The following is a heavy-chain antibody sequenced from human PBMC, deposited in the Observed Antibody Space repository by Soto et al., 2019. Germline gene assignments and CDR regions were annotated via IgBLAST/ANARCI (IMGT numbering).Heavy chain of an antibody. CDR3: ARGCGGDCYRYDY. CDR2: IRSSGGST. J-gene: IGHJ4*02. D-gene: IGHD2-21*02. CDR1: GFTFSSYA. Sequence: GGSLRLSCAASGFTFSSYAMSWVRQAPGKGLEWVSAIRSSGGSTYYADSVKGRFTISRDNSKNTLYLQMNSLRAEDTALYYWARGCGGDCYRYDYWGQGTLV. V-gene: IGHV3-23*01.